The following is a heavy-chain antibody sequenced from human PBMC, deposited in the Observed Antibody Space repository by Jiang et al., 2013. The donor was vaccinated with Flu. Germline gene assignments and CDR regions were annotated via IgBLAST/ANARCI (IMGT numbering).Heavy chain of an antibody. CDR1: GFSLSTSGVG. J-gene: IGHJ4*02. CDR3: AHTKELGYCTGGVCCAFDY. Sequence: KPTQTLTLTCTFSGFSLSTSGVGVGWIRQPPGKALEWLALIYWDDDKRYSPSLKSRLTITKDTSKNQVVLTMTNMDPVDTATYYCAHTKELGYCTGGVCCAFDYWGQGTLVTVSS. CDR2: IYWDDDK. V-gene: IGHV2-5*02. D-gene: IGHD2-8*02.